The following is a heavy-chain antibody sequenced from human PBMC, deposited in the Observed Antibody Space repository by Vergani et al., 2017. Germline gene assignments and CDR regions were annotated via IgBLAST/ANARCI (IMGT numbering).Heavy chain of an antibody. J-gene: IGHJ3*02. Sequence: QVQLVESGGGVVQPGRSLRLSCAASGFTFSDYYMSWIRQAPGKGLEWVSYISSSSSYTNYADSVKGRFTISRDNAKNSLYLQMNSLRAEDTAVYYCARVLLWFGEGGDAFDIWGQGTMVTVSS. D-gene: IGHD3-10*01. CDR2: ISSSSSYT. CDR1: GFTFSDYY. V-gene: IGHV3-11*06. CDR3: ARVLLWFGEGGDAFDI.